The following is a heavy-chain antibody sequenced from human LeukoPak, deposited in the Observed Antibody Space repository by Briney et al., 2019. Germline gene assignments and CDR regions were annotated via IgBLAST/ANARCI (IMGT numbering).Heavy chain of an antibody. CDR3: ARNLYGDYVEDY. CDR2: ISSSSRTI. J-gene: IGHJ4*02. D-gene: IGHD4-17*01. Sequence: GGSLRLSCAASGHTFSSYSLNWVRQAPGKGLEWVSYISSSSRTIYYTDSVKGRFTISRDNAKNSLYLQMNSLRDTDTDVYYCARNLYGDYVEDYWGQGTLVTVSS. V-gene: IGHV3-48*02. CDR1: GHTFSSYS.